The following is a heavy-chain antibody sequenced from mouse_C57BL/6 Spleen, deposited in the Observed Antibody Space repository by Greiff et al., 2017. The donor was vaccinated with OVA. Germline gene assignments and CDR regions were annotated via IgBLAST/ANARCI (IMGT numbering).Heavy chain of an antibody. CDR1: GYSFTSGYY. CDR2: IRYDGSN. Sequence: ESGPGLVKPSQSLSLTCSVSGYSFTSGYYWYWIRQSPGNIQEWMGYIRYDGSNNYNPSLKNRIPITRYTSKNQFFLQLNPVTTENTATYYCASEVTTVVANLWYFDVWGTGTTVTVSS. J-gene: IGHJ1*03. V-gene: IGHV3-6*01. D-gene: IGHD1-1*01. CDR3: ASEVTTVVANLWYFDV.